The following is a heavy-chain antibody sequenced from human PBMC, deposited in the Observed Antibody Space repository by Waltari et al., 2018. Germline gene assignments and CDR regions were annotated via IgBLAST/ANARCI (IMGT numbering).Heavy chain of an antibody. CDR3: DSSGSDYYYYGMDV. D-gene: IGHD3-22*01. CDR2: IYSGGST. Sequence: EVQLVESGGGLIQPGGSLRLSCAASGFTVSSNYMSWVRQAPGKGLEWVSVIYSGGSTYDADSGKGRFTISRDNSKNTLYLQMNSLRAEDTAVYYYDSSGSDYYYYGMDVWGQGTTVTVSS. CDR1: GFTVSSNY. J-gene: IGHJ6*02. V-gene: IGHV3-53*01.